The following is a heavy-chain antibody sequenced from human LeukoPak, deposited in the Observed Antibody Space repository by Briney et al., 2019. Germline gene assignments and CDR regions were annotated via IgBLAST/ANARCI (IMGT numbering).Heavy chain of an antibody. CDR1: GGSISSSSYY. D-gene: IGHD3-10*01. CDR3: ARGGRRWFGELFDY. V-gene: IGHV4-39*07. CDR2: IYYSGST. J-gene: IGHJ4*02. Sequence: SETLSLTCTVSGGSISSSSYYWGWIRQPPGKGLEWIVSIYYSGSTYYNPSLKSRVTISVDTSKNQLSLKLSSVTAADTAVYYCARGGRRWFGELFDYWGQGTLVTVSS.